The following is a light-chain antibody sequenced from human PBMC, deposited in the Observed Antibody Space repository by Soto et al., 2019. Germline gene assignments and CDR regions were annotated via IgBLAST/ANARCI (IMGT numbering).Light chain of an antibody. CDR3: QQYNNWPRT. J-gene: IGKJ1*01. CDR2: DAT. V-gene: IGKV3D-15*01. CDR1: QSVRSY. Sequence: ETVMTQSPATLSLSPGEGATLSCRASQSVRSYLAWYQQKPGQAPRLLMYDATKRATGIPARFSGSGSGTEFTLTISNLQSEDFAVYYCQQYNNWPRTFGQGTKVDI.